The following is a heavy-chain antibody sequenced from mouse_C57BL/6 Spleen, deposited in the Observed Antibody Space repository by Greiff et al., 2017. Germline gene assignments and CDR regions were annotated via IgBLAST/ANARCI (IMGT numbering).Heavy chain of an antibody. CDR2: INPSSGYT. Sequence: QVQLQQSGAELAKPGASVKLSCKASGYTFTSYWMHWVKQRPGQGLEWIGYINPSSGYTKYNQKFKDKATLTADKSSRTAYMQLSSLTYEDSAVYYCARENYFDYWGQGTTLTVSS. V-gene: IGHV1-7*01. CDR1: GYTFTSYW. CDR3: ARENYFDY. J-gene: IGHJ2*01.